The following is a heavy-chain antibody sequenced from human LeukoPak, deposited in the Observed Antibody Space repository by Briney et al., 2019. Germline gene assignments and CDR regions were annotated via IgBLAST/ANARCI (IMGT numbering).Heavy chain of an antibody. J-gene: IGHJ4*02. CDR1: GYSISSGYY. V-gene: IGHV4-38-2*02. CDR2: IYHSGST. D-gene: IGHD2-21*02. Sequence: PSETLSLTSTVSGYSISSGYYWGWIRQPPGQGLEWIGSIYHSGSTYYNPSLKSRVTISVDTSKNQFSLKLSSVTAADTAVYYCARERAYCGGDCPNPVDYWGQGTLVTVSS. CDR3: ARERAYCGGDCPNPVDY.